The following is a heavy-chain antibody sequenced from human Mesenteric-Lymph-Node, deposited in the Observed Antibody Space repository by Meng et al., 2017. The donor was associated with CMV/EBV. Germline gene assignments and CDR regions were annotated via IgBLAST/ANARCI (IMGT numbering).Heavy chain of an antibody. J-gene: IGHJ6*02. Sequence: GGPLRLSCAASGFAFSNYGMNWVRQAPGKGLEWVANIQEDGSDKYYVDSVKGRFTISRDNSKNTLYLQMNSLRAEDTAVYYCAKDRVPRGYYGMDVWGQGTTVTVSS. D-gene: IGHD2-2*01. CDR1: GFAFSNYG. V-gene: IGHV3-7*03. CDR2: IQEDGSDK. CDR3: AKDRVPRGYYGMDV.